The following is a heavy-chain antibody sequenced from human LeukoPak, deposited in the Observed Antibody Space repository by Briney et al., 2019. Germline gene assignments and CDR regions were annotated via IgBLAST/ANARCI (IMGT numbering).Heavy chain of an antibody. CDR2: MYYSGSN. V-gene: IGHV4-59*12. Sequence: SETLSLTCTVSGGSISGNYWNWIRQPPGKGLEWIGYMYYSGSNNYNPSLESRVTMSVDASKNQFSLKVRSVTAADTGIYYCARDRHCNNAVCKVNAKYGMDVWGQGTTVTVSS. CDR1: GGSISGNY. J-gene: IGHJ6*02. CDR3: ARDRHCNNAVCKVNAKYGMDV. D-gene: IGHD2-8*01.